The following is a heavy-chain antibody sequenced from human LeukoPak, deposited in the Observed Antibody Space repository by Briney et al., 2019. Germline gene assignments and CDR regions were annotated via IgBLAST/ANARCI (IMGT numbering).Heavy chain of an antibody. CDR3: ARGEYSGSYYYFAY. CDR1: GYTFTSYD. J-gene: IGHJ4*02. D-gene: IGHD1-26*01. Sequence: ASVKVSCKASGYTFTSYDTNWVRQAPGQGLEWMGWMNPNTANTGYAQKFQRRVTITRNTSIITSYMELNSLRSEDTAVYYCARGEYSGSYYYFAYWGQGTLVTVSS. V-gene: IGHV1-8*01. CDR2: MNPNTANT.